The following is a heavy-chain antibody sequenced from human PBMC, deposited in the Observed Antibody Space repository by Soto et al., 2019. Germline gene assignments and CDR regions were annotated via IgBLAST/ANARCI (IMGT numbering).Heavy chain of an antibody. CDR3: ARDIPRYGDYPHDYYYYGMDV. Sequence: QVQLVESGGGVVQPGRSLRLSCAASGFTFSSYAMHWVRQAPGKGLEWVAVISYDGSNKYYADSVKGRCTISRDNSKNTLYLQMNSLIAEDQAVYYCARDIPRYGDYPHDYYYYGMDVWGQGTTVTVSS. CDR1: GFTFSSYA. J-gene: IGHJ6*02. V-gene: IGHV3-30-3*01. CDR2: ISYDGSNK. D-gene: IGHD4-17*01.